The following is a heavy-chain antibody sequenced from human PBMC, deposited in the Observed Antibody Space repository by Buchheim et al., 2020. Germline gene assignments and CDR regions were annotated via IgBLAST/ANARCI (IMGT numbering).Heavy chain of an antibody. CDR1: GFTFSSYG. Sequence: QVQLVESGGGVVQPGRSLRLSCAASGFTFSSYGMHWVRQAPGKGLEWVAVISYDGSNKYYADSVKGRFTISRDNSKNKLYLQMNSLRAEDTAVYYCAKLKDIVVVVAAVDYWGQGTL. J-gene: IGHJ4*02. CDR2: ISYDGSNK. CDR3: AKLKDIVVVVAAVDY. D-gene: IGHD2-15*01. V-gene: IGHV3-30*18.